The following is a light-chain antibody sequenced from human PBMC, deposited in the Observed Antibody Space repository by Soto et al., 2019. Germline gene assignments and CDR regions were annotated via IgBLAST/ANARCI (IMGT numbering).Light chain of an antibody. CDR1: QSVLSNSDNKNY. CDR3: QQYHSDPIT. V-gene: IGKV4-1*01. CDR2: WAS. Sequence: DILMTQTPDSLAVSLGERATINCRSSQSVLSNSDNKNYLAWFQQKPGQPPKLLFYWASTRESGVPDRFSGSGSATDFTLTISSLQAEDVAVYYCQQYHSDPITFGQGTRLEIK. J-gene: IGKJ5*01.